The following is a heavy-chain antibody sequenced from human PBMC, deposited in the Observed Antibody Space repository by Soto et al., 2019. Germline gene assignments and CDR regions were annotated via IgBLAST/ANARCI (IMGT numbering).Heavy chain of an antibody. V-gene: IGHV3-23*01. J-gene: IGHJ4*02. Sequence: PGGSLRLSCAASGFRFSTYAMSWVRQAPGKGLEWVSSISSSGGTTNYADSVKGRFTISRDNSKNTLYLQMNSLRAEDTALYYCAKPRDGMVDYFYYLGQGAPVTVSS. CDR3: AKPRDGMVDYFYY. D-gene: IGHD3-3*01. CDR1: GFRFSTYA. CDR2: ISSSGGTT.